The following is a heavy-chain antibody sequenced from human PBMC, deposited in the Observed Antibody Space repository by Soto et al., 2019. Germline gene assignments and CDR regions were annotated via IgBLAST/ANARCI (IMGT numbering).Heavy chain of an antibody. D-gene: IGHD6-13*01. J-gene: IGHJ5*02. Sequence: QVQLQQWGAGLLKPSETLSLTCAVYGGSFSGYYWSWIRQPPGQGLGWIGEINHSGSTNYNPSLRSRVTISVDTSKNQFSLKLSAVTAADTAVYYCARGPDSSSYAWFDPWGQGTLVTVSS. CDR2: INHSGST. CDR1: GGSFSGYY. CDR3: ARGPDSSSYAWFDP. V-gene: IGHV4-34*01.